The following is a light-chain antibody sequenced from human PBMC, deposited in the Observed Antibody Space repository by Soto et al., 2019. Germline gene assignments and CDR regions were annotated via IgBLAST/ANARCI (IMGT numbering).Light chain of an antibody. CDR1: QVVSNN. Sequence: EILMSQSPTTPSVSPGERATLSCRSSQVVSNNLAWYQQKPGQAPRLFIFGASIRATGVPARFSGSGSGTEFTLTISSLQSEDFAIYYCQQYINWPPTFGQGTRLEIK. CDR2: GAS. J-gene: IGKJ5*01. V-gene: IGKV3-15*01. CDR3: QQYINWPPT.